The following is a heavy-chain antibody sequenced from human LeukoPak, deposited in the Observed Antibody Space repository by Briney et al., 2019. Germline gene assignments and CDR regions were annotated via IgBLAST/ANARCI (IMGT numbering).Heavy chain of an antibody. CDR3: ARDPRGDQYCSSTSCHLGWFDP. J-gene: IGHJ5*02. Sequence: GASVKVSCKASGYTFTSYYIHWVRQAPGQGLEWMGIINPSGGSTSYAQKFQGRVTMTRDTSTSTVYMELSSLRSEDTAVYYCARDPRGDQYCSSTSCHLGWFDPWGQGILVTVSS. CDR2: INPSGGST. D-gene: IGHD2-2*01. CDR1: GYTFTSYY. V-gene: IGHV1-46*01.